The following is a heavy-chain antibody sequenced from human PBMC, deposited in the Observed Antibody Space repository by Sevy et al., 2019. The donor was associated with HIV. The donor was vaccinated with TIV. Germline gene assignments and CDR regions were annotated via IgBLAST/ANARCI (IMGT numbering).Heavy chain of an antibody. CDR2: ISGSVGST. D-gene: IGHD3-10*01. CDR3: AKGFGELWGYYFDY. V-gene: IGHV3-23*01. J-gene: IGHJ4*02. CDR1: GFTFSSYA. Sequence: GGSLRLSCAASGFTFSSYAMSWVRQAPGKGLEWVSAISGSVGSTYYADSVKGRFTISRDNSKNTLYLQMNSLRAEDTAVYYCAKGFGELWGYYFDYWGQGTLVTVSS.